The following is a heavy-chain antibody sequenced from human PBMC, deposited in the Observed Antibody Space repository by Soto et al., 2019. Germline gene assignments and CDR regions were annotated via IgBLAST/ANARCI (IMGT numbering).Heavy chain of an antibody. V-gene: IGHV1-18*01. Sequence: QVQLVQSGAEVKKPGASVKVSCKASGYTFTSYGFNWVRQAPGQGLEWMGWISGYDGNTKCAQQLQGRITITTDTSTSTAYMELRSLRSDDTAVYYCARSSGYRVLEFADYWGQGTLVTVSS. CDR1: GYTFTSYG. CDR3: ARSSGYRVLEFADY. CDR2: ISGYDGNT. J-gene: IGHJ4*02. D-gene: IGHD5-12*01.